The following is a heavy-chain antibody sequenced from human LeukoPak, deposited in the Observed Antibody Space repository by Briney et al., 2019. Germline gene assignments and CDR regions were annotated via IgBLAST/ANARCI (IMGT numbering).Heavy chain of an antibody. Sequence: PGTSLRLSCAASGFTFRVFGMHWVRQAPGKGLEGVAVMSYDGSIKYYADSVKGRFTISRDNSKNTLFLQMNSLRAEDTAVYYCAKVGLDYGDYLYYFDNWGQGTLVTVSS. CDR3: AKVGLDYGDYLYYFDN. CDR2: MSYDGSIK. V-gene: IGHV3-30*18. J-gene: IGHJ4*02. D-gene: IGHD4-17*01. CDR1: GFTFRVFG.